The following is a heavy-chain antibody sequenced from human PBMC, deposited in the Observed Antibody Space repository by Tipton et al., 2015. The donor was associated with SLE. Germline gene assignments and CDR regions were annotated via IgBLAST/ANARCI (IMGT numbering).Heavy chain of an antibody. CDR1: GSSITSSSHY. V-gene: IGHV4-39*01. J-gene: IGHJ4*02. CDR3: ARLSSGTGDFEH. Sequence: TLSLTCSISGSSITSSSHYWGWIRQPPGKGLEWIGSIYYTGTTYYNPSLKSRVTISVETSKTHFSLKMSSVTAADTAMYYCARLSSGTGDFEHWGQRTLVIVSS. D-gene: IGHD7-27*01. CDR2: IYYTGTT.